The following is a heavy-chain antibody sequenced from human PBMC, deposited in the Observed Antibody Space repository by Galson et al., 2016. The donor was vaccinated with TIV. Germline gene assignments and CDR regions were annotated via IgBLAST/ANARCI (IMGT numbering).Heavy chain of an antibody. D-gene: IGHD3-3*01. J-gene: IGHJ6*02. V-gene: IGHV3-23*01. CDR1: GFIFSSYA. CDR3: AKEGPGFTIFSHYYGMDV. CDR2: ISGSGDNT. Sequence: SLRLSCAASGFIFSSYAMHWVRQAPGKGLQWVSGISGSGDNTYYADSVKGRFTISRDKNTLYLQMSRLRADDTAFYYCAKEGPGFTIFSHYYGMDVWGQGTTVTVSS.